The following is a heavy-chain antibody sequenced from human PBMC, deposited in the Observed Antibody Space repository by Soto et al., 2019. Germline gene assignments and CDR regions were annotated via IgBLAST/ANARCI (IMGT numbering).Heavy chain of an antibody. CDR3: ARDQRSSYYGSGSYYYFDY. J-gene: IGHJ4*02. D-gene: IGHD3-10*01. CDR2: IIPIFGTA. CDR1: GGTFSSYA. Sequence: QVQLVQSGAEVKKPGSSVKVSCKASGGTFSSYAISWVRQAPGQGLEWMGGIIPIFGTANYAQKFQDRVTITADESKSTAYMELSSLISEDTAVYYCARDQRSSYYGSGSYYYFDYWGQGTLVTVSS. V-gene: IGHV1-69*01.